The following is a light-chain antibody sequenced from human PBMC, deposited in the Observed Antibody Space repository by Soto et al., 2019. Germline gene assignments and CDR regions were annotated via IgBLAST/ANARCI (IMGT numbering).Light chain of an antibody. V-gene: IGKV1-12*01. CDR3: LQSNSFPLT. J-gene: IGKJ4*01. CDR1: QSIASW. CDR2: AAS. Sequence: DIQMTQSPSFVSASVGDGVTISCRASQSIASWLAWYQQRPGKAPRLLIYAASRLQRGVPSRFSGSESGTDFTLTINNLQPEDFATYYCLQSNSFPLTFGGGTKVEI.